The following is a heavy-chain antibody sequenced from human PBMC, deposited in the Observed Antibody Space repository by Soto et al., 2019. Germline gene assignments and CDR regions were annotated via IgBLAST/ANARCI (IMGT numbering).Heavy chain of an antibody. J-gene: IGHJ4*02. CDR3: ARRLGAYLDY. CDR1: GGSFSGYY. V-gene: IGHV4-34*01. CDR2: INHSGST. Sequence: TLSITCAVYGGSFSGYYCSWIGQPPGKGLEWIGEINHSGSTNYNPSLKSRVTISVDTSKNQFSLKLSSVTAADTAVYYCARRLGAYLDYWGQGTLVTVSS. D-gene: IGHD7-27*01.